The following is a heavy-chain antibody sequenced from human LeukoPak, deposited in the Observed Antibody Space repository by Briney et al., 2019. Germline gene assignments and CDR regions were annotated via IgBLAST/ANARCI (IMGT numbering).Heavy chain of an antibody. CDR2: IRFDGGKK. Sequence: GGFLRLSCAASGFSFSTYGFHWVRQAPGKGLEWVTFIRFDGGKKNYADSVKGRFAISRDNSKNTVYLQMNSLRAEDTAIYYCAKDGDSTGYYSSYYNHMDVWGKGTSVTISS. CDR3: AKDGDSTGYYSSYYNHMDV. CDR1: GFSFSTYG. V-gene: IGHV3-30*02. J-gene: IGHJ6*03. D-gene: IGHD3-22*01.